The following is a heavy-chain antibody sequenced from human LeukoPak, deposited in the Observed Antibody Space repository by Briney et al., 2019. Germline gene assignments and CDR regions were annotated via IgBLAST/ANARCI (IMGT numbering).Heavy chain of an antibody. J-gene: IGHJ4*02. CDR3: ARLYYYDSSGYYLNHDY. CDR2: IYYSGGT. Sequence: SETLSLTCTVSGGSISSSSYYWGWIRQPPGKGLEWIGSIYYSGGTYYNPSLKSRVTISVDTSKNQFSLKLSSVTAADTAVYYCARLYYYDSSGYYLNHDYWGQGTLVTVSS. CDR1: GGSISSSSYY. V-gene: IGHV4-39*01. D-gene: IGHD3-22*01.